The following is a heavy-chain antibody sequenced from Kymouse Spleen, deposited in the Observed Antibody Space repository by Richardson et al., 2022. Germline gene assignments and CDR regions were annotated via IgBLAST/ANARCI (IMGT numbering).Heavy chain of an antibody. CDR2: IWYDGSNK. D-gene: IGHD6-13*01. V-gene: IGHV3-33*01. Sequence: QVQLVESGGGVVQPGRSLRLSCAASGFTFSSYGMHWVRQAPGKGLEWVAVIWYDGSNKYYADSVKGRFTISRDNSKNTLYLQMNSLRAEDTAVYYCARDWRIAAALFDYWGQGTLVTVSS. J-gene: IGHJ4*02. CDR1: GFTFSSYG. CDR3: ARDWRIAAALFDY.